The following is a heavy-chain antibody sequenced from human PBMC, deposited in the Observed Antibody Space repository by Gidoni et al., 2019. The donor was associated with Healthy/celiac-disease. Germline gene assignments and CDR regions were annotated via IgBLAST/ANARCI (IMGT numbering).Heavy chain of an antibody. CDR3: AKEHGYSYPSH. CDR1: GFTVSSYG. V-gene: IGHV3-30*18. D-gene: IGHD5-18*01. CDR2: ISYDGSNK. J-gene: IGHJ4*02. Sequence: QVQLVESGGGVVQPGRSLRLSCAASGFTVSSYGMHWVRQAPGKGLEWVAVISYDGSNKYYADSVKGRFTISRDNSKNTLYLQMNSLRAEDTAVYYCAKEHGYSYPSHWGQGTLVTVSS.